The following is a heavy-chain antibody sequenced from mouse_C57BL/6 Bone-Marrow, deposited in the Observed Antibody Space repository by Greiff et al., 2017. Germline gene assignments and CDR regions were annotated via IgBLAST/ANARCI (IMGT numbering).Heavy chain of an antibody. CDR3: ARAKLGKGFAY. Sequence: QVQLQQSGPELVKPGASVKISCKASGYAFSSSWMNWVKQRPGKGLEWIGRIYPGDGDTNYNGKFKGKATLTADKSSSTAYMQLSSLTSEDSAVYFCARAKLGKGFAYWGQGTLVTVSA. CDR1: GYAFSSSW. J-gene: IGHJ3*01. CDR2: IYPGDGDT. D-gene: IGHD4-1*01. V-gene: IGHV1-82*01.